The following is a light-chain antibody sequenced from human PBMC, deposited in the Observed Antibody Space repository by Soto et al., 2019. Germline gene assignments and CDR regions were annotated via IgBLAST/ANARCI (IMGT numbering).Light chain of an antibody. J-gene: IGKJ2*01. Sequence: EIVMTQSPATLSVSPGERATLSCRASQSVRSDLAWYQQKPGQAPRLLIYGADTRATGVPARFSGSGSGAEFTLTISSLMSEDIAVYYCQLYNNWPLMYTFGQGTKVDIK. CDR1: QSVRSD. CDR3: QLYNNWPLMYT. V-gene: IGKV3-15*01. CDR2: GAD.